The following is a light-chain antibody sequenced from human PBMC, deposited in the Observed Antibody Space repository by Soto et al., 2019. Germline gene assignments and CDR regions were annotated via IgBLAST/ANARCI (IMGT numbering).Light chain of an antibody. J-gene: IGKJ1*01. V-gene: IGKV1-6*01. CDR2: GSS. CDR3: LQDYSFPWT. CDR1: QAIRHD. Sequence: GAIVTISCRASQAIRHDLGWYQQKPGRSPKLLIYGSSNLEGGVPSRFSGSGSGTDFTLTITTLQPEDVATYYCLQDYSFPWTFGQGTKVDI.